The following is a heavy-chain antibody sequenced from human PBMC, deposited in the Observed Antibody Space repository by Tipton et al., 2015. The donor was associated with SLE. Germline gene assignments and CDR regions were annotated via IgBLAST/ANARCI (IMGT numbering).Heavy chain of an antibody. CDR3: ARESIVGATLGYFDY. CDR1: VGTFSSYA. J-gene: IGHJ4*02. CDR2: IIPIFGTA. D-gene: IGHD1-26*01. Sequence: QLVQSGAEVKKPGSSVKFSCKASVGTFSSYAISWVRQAPGQGLEWMGGIIPIFGTANYAQKFQGRVTITTDESTSTAYMELSSLRSEDTAVYYCARESIVGATLGYFDYGGQGTLVTVSA. V-gene: IGHV1-69*05.